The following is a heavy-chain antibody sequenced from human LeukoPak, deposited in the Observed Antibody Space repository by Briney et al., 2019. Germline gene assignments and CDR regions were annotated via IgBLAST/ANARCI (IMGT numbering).Heavy chain of an antibody. CDR2: IGPDGSST. Sequence: PGGSLRLSYADSGFTFNRNWMHWVRQAPGKWLVWVSRIGPDGSSTGYADSVKGRFTVSRDNAKNTLYLKMNSLRAEDTAVYYCSSTYYNPIGNWGPGTLVTVSS. V-gene: IGHV3-74*01. CDR1: GFTFNRNW. D-gene: IGHD1-26*01. J-gene: IGHJ4*02. CDR3: SSTYYNPIGN.